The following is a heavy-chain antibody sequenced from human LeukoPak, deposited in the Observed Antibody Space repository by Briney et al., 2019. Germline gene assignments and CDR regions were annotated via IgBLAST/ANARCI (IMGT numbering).Heavy chain of an antibody. D-gene: IGHD1-1*01. V-gene: IGHV4-4*02. CDR3: ARVKTVFDAFDI. Sequence: TLSLTCAVSGGSISSSNWWSWVRQPPGKGLEWIGYIYHSGSTYYNPSLKSRVTISVDRSKNQFSLKLSSVTAADTAVYYCARVKTVFDAFDIWGQGTMVTVSS. J-gene: IGHJ3*02. CDR2: IYHSGST. CDR1: GGSISSSNW.